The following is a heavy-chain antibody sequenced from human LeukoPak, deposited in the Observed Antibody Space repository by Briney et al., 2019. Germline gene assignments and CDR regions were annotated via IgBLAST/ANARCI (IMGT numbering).Heavy chain of an antibody. D-gene: IGHD7-27*01. V-gene: IGHV3-21*01. CDR2: ISSSSSHI. J-gene: IGHJ3*02. CDR1: GFTFSSYS. CDR3: AREGMMGMSFDI. Sequence: PGGSLRLSCAASGFTFSSYSMNWVRQAPGKGLEWVSSISSSSSHIYYADSVKGRFTISRDNAKNSLYLQVNSLRAEDTAVYYCAREGMMGMSFDIWGQGTMVTVSS.